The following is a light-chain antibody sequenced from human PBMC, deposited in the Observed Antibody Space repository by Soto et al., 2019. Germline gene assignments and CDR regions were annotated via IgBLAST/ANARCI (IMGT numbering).Light chain of an antibody. CDR1: SSDVGGYNY. Sequence: QSVLTQPATVSGAPGQSITISCTGTSSDVGGYNYVSWYQQHPGEAPKLIIYDVSDRPSGVSNRFSASTSGNTASLTISGLQPEDEADYYCCSYTSSSTPWVFGTGTKGTVL. J-gene: IGLJ1*01. CDR2: DVS. V-gene: IGLV2-14*03. CDR3: CSYTSSSTPWV.